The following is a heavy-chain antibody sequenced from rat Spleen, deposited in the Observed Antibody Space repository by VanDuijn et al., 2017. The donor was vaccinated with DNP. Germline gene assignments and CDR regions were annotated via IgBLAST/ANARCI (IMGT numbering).Heavy chain of an antibody. Sequence: QVQLKESGPGLVQPSQTLSLTCTVSGFSLTSYGVSWVRQPPGKGLEWIAAISSGGSTYYNSALKSRLSISRDTSKSQVFLKMNSLQTEDTATYYCARYGYGGLDYWGQGVMVTVSS. CDR1: GFSLTSYG. J-gene: IGHJ2*01. V-gene: IGHV2S12*01. CDR3: ARYGYGGLDY. CDR2: ISSGGST. D-gene: IGHD1-11*01.